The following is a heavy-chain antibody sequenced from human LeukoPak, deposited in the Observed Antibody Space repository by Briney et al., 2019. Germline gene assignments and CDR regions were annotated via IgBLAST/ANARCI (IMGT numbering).Heavy chain of an antibody. D-gene: IGHD2-8*01. CDR2: IYSGGST. Sequence: GGSLRLSCAASGFTVSSNYMSWVRQAPGKGLEWVSVIYSGGSTYYADSVKGRFTISRDNSKNTLYLQMNSLRAEDTAVYYCAREYPCTSPYFDLRGRGTLVTVSS. CDR3: AREYPCTSPYFDL. CDR1: GFTVSSNY. J-gene: IGHJ2*01. V-gene: IGHV3-53*01.